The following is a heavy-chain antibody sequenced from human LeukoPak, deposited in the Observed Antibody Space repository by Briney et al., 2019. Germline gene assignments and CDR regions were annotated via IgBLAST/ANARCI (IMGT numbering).Heavy chain of an antibody. CDR3: ARRSDYYGSGSPFDY. CDR2: IYHSGST. V-gene: IGHV4-4*02. CDR1: GGSISSSNW. J-gene: IGHJ4*02. D-gene: IGHD3-10*01. Sequence: PSGTLSLTCAVSGGSISSSNWWSWVRQPPGKGLEWIGEIYHSGSTNYNPSLKSRVTISVDTSKNQFSLKLSSVTAADTAVYYCARRSDYYGSGSPFDYWGQGTLVTVSS.